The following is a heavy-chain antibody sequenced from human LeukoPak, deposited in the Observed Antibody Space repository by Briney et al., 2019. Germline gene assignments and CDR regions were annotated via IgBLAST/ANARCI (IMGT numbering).Heavy chain of an antibody. D-gene: IGHD5-18*01. Sequence: GRSLRLSCAASGFTFSSYAMHWVRQAPGKGLEWVAVISYDGSNKYYADSVKGRFTISRDNSKNTLYLQMNSLRAEDTAVYYCAKDRVNRAMVRGVDYWGQGTLVTVSS. J-gene: IGHJ4*02. V-gene: IGHV3-30-3*01. CDR2: ISYDGSNK. CDR1: GFTFSSYA. CDR3: AKDRVNRAMVRGVDY.